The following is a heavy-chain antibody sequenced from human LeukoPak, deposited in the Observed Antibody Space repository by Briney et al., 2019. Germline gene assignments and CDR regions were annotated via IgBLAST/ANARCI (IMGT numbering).Heavy chain of an antibody. Sequence: SETLSLTCTVSGGSISSYYWSWIRQPPGKGLEWIGYIYYSGSTNYNPSLKSRVTISVDTSKNQFSLRLQSVTAADTAVYYCARDDVDTPPFDYLGQGTLVTVSS. D-gene: IGHD5-18*01. J-gene: IGHJ4*02. V-gene: IGHV4-59*12. CDR2: IYYSGST. CDR3: ARDDVDTPPFDY. CDR1: GGSISSYY.